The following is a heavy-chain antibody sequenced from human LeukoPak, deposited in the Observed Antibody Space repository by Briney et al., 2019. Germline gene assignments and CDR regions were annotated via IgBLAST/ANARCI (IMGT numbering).Heavy chain of an antibody. J-gene: IGHJ4*02. D-gene: IGHD3-22*01. CDR1: GFTFSDYY. Sequence: MSGGSLRLSCAASGFTFSDYYMSWIRQAPGKGLEWVSYISSSGSTIYYADSVKGRFTISRDNAKNSLYLQMNSLRAEDTAVYYCAREGYGRYYDSSGRWGQGTLVTVSS. CDR3: AREGYGRYYDSSGR. CDR2: ISSSGSTI. V-gene: IGHV3-11*01.